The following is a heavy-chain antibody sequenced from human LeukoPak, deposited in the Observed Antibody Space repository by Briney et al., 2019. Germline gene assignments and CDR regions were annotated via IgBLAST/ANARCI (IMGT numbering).Heavy chain of an antibody. CDR2: IKQDGSEK. D-gene: IGHD6-19*01. Sequence: GGSLRLSCAAPGFTFSRNWMSWVRQAPGKGLEWVANIKQDGSEKYYVDSVKGRFTISRDNAKNSLYLQMNSLRAEDTAVYYCAIGSSGWYSDYFDYWGQGTLVTVSS. CDR1: GFTFSRNW. CDR3: AIGSSGWYSDYFDY. J-gene: IGHJ4*02. V-gene: IGHV3-7*01.